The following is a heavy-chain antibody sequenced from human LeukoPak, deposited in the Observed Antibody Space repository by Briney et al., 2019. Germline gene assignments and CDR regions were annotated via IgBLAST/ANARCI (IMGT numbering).Heavy chain of an antibody. J-gene: IGHJ4*02. CDR3: AIISGYSYGGFDY. Sequence: RPGRSLRLSCAASGFTFDDYAMHWVRQAPGKGLEWVSGISWNSGSIGYADSVKGRFTISKDNAKNSLYLQMNSLRAEDTALYYCAIISGYSYGGFDYWGQGTLVTVSS. V-gene: IGHV3-9*01. CDR2: ISWNSGSI. CDR1: GFTFDDYA. D-gene: IGHD5-18*01.